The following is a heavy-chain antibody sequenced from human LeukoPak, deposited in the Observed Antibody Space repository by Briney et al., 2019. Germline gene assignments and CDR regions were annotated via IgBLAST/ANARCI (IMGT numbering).Heavy chain of an antibody. D-gene: IGHD3-22*01. CDR2: ISYDGRNK. Sequence: PGGSLRPSCAASGFTFSSYGMHWVRQAPGKGLEWVAVISYDGRNKYYADSVKGRSTISRDNSKNTLYLQMNSLRAEDTAAYYCARDWWNYYNTSGYFFWGQGTLVTVSS. V-gene: IGHV3-30*03. CDR3: ARDWWNYYNTSGYFF. CDR1: GFTFSSYG. J-gene: IGHJ4*02.